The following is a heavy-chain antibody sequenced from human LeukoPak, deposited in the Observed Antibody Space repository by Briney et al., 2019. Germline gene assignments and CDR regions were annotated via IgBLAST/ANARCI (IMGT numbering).Heavy chain of an antibody. V-gene: IGHV1-2*02. Sequence: GASVKVSCKASGYTFTGYYMHWVRQAPGQGLEWMGWINPNSGGTDYAQKFQGRVTMTRDTSISTAYMELSRLISDDTAVYYCARVDSGHDYGPSWGQGTMVTVSS. J-gene: IGHJ3*01. CDR2: INPNSGGT. CDR1: GYTFTGYY. D-gene: IGHD5-12*01. CDR3: ARVDSGHDYGPS.